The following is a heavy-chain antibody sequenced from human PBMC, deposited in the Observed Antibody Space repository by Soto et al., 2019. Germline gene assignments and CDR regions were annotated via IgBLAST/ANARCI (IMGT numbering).Heavy chain of an antibody. CDR1: GGSISSSNW. Sequence: SETLSLTCAVSGGSISSSNWWSWVRQPPGKGLEWIGEIYHSGSTNYNPSLKGRFTISRDNSKNTLYLQMNSLRAEDTAVYYCARGDDVLPGDIWFGDSYGMDVWGQGTTVTVSS. CDR2: IYHSGST. D-gene: IGHD3-10*01. J-gene: IGHJ6*02. CDR3: ARGDDVLPGDIWFGDSYGMDV. V-gene: IGHV4-4*02.